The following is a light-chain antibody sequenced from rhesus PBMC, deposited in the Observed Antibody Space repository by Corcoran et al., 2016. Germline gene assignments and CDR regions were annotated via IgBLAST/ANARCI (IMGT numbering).Light chain of an antibody. CDR3: QQYSSSPRT. Sequence: DIQMTQSPSSLSASVGDTVTITCRASPSISSWLAWYQQKPGKAPKVLNYKASTLQSGGPSRFSGSGSGTDFTLTISSLQSEDFATYYCQQYSSSPRTFGQGTKVEIK. CDR1: PSISSW. CDR2: KAS. V-gene: IGKV1-22*01. J-gene: IGKJ1*01.